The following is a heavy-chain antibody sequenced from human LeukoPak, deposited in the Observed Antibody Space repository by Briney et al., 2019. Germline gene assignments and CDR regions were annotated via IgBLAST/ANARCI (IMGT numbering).Heavy chain of an antibody. CDR2: ISGSGGST. Sequence: GGSLRLSCAASGFTFSDYYMSWIRQAPGKGLEWVSSISGSGGSTYYADYVKGRVTISRDNSKNTMDLQMNSLRAEDTAVYYCAKSSLVTPYDYWGQGTLVSVSS. V-gene: IGHV3-23*01. CDR1: GFTFSDYY. D-gene: IGHD2-15*01. J-gene: IGHJ4*02. CDR3: AKSSLVTPYDY.